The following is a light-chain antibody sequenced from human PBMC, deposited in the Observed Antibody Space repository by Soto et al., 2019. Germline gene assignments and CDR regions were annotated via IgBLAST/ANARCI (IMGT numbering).Light chain of an antibody. CDR3: RSYAGSNNLGV. J-gene: IGLJ1*01. Sequence: QSALTQPPSASGSPGQSVTISCTGTSSDVGGYNYVSWYQQHPGKAPKLMIYEVSKRPSGVPDRFSGSKSGNTASLTVSGLQAEAEADYYCRSYAGSNNLGVFGTGTKLTVL. V-gene: IGLV2-8*01. CDR2: EVS. CDR1: SSDVGGYNY.